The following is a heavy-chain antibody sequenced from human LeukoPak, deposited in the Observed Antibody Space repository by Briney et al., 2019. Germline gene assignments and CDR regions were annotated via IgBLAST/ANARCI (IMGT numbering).Heavy chain of an antibody. Sequence: GASVKVSCKASGYTFTGYYMHWVRQAPGQGLEWMGWINPNSGGTNYAQKFQGRVTMTRDTSISTAYMELSRLRSDDTAVYYCARRGHYDILTGYYTYFDYWGQGTLVTVSS. V-gene: IGHV1-2*02. CDR2: INPNSGGT. CDR3: ARRGHYDILTGYYTYFDY. CDR1: GYTFTGYY. J-gene: IGHJ4*02. D-gene: IGHD3-9*01.